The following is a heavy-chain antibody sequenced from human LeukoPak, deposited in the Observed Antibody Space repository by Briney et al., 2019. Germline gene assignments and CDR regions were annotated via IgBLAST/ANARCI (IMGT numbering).Heavy chain of an antibody. V-gene: IGHV1-18*01. D-gene: IGHD3-22*01. CDR2: MRAYNGNT. CDR1: GYTFTRYG. CDR3: AVYYDRRYYMDV. Sequence: ASVKVSCKASGYTFTRYGITWVRQAPGQGLEWMGWMRAYNGNTNYAQKLQGRVTMPTDTSTSTAYMELRSLISDDTAVYYCAVYYDRRYYMDVWGKGTTVTVSS. J-gene: IGHJ6*03.